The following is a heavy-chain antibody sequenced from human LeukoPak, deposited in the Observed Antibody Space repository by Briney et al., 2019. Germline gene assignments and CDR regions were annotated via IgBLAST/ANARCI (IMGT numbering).Heavy chain of an antibody. CDR1: GFTFSSYS. Sequence: PGGSLRLSCAASGFTFSSYSMNWVRQAPGKGLEWVSSISSSSSYIYYADSVKGRFTISRDNAKNSLYLQMNSLRAEDTAVYYCAKDQLAVTGMYSSFDCWGQGTLVTASS. J-gene: IGHJ4*02. CDR2: ISSSSSYI. CDR3: AKDQLAVTGMYSSFDC. V-gene: IGHV3-21*01. D-gene: IGHD6-19*01.